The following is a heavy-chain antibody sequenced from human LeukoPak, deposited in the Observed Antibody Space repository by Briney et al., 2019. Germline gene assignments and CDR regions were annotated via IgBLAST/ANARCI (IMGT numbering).Heavy chain of an antibody. D-gene: IGHD2/OR15-2a*01. V-gene: IGHV4-34*01. Sequence: PSETLSLTCAVYLYSFSAYYWSWVRQPQGKGLEWIGEINHSGSTTYNPSLESRVTISVDTSNNQVSLKRASVTAADTAVYYCAMCNANTPHSFDYWGQGTPVSVSS. CDR1: LYSFSAYY. CDR3: AMCNANTPHSFDY. CDR2: INHSGST. J-gene: IGHJ4*02.